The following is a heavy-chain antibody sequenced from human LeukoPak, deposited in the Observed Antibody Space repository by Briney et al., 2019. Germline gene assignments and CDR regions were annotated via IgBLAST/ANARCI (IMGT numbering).Heavy chain of an antibody. D-gene: IGHD3/OR15-3a*01. Sequence: PGGSLRLSCAASGFLFSNYGTNGVRQAPGKGLEWVSVITSNGAETYYADSVKGRFTVFRDNSKNTLYLQMNSLRADDTAVYYCAKRDWPYFFDYWGQGTPVTVSS. V-gene: IGHV3-23*01. CDR1: GFLFSNYG. J-gene: IGHJ4*02. CDR2: ITSNGAET. CDR3: AKRDWPYFFDY.